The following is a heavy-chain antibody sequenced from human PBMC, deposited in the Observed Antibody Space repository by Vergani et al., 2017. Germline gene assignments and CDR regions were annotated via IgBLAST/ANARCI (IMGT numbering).Heavy chain of an antibody. D-gene: IGHD3-3*01. V-gene: IGHV3-33*01. CDR3: ARDLLTIFGVFDY. CDR2: IWYDGSNK. CDR1: GYTFTGYY. Sequence: QVQLVQSGAEVKKPGASVKVSCKASGYTFTGYYMHWVRQAPGQGLEWVAVIWYDGSNKYYADSVKGRFTISRDNSKNTLYLQMNSLRAEDTAVYYCARDLLTIFGVFDYWGQGTLVTVSS. J-gene: IGHJ4*02.